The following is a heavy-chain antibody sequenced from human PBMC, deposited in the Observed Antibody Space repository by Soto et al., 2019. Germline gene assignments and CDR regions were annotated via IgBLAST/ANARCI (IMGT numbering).Heavy chain of an antibody. CDR3: ARGGFNYAS. CDR2: ISSSGVSM. Sequence: QVQLLQSGGGLVKPGGSLRLSCAASGFTFSSSYMSWIRQAPGKGLEWVSYISSSGVSMYYADSVKGRFTISRDNANNSLYLRMNSLRAEDTAVYYCARGGFNYASWGQGTLVTVSP. CDR1: GFTFSSSY. V-gene: IGHV3-11*01. D-gene: IGHD5-18*01. J-gene: IGHJ5*02.